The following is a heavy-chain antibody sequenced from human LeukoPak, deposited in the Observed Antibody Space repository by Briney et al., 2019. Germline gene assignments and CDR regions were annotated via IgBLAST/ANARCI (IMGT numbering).Heavy chain of an antibody. CDR1: GDPIRSDSYY. D-gene: IGHD5-24*01. CDR3: ARAPRDGYNQPQISYYYYYMDV. V-gene: IGHV4-61*02. J-gene: IGHJ6*03. Sequence: SQTLSLTCTVSGDPIRSDSYYWNWLRQPAGKGLEWIGRIYASGSTNYNPSLKSRVTISLDTSRNRFSLNLSSVPAADTAVYYGARAPRDGYNQPQISYYYYYMDVGGKGTTVTASS. CDR2: IYASGST.